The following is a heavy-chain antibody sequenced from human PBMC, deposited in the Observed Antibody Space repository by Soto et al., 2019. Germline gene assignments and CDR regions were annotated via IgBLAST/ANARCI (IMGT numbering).Heavy chain of an antibody. CDR2: IIPIFGTA. CDR1: GGTFSSYA. V-gene: IGHV1-69*13. D-gene: IGHD6-19*01. Sequence: LVKVSCKASGGTFSSYAISWVRQAPGQGLEWMGGIIPIFGTANYAQKFQGRVTITADESTSTAYMELSSLRSEDTAVYYCARDRAVAGTYYFDYWGQGTQVTVSS. CDR3: ARDRAVAGTYYFDY. J-gene: IGHJ4*02.